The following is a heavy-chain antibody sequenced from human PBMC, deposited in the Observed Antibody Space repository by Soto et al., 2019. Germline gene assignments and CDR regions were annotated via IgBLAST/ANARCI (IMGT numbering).Heavy chain of an antibody. CDR2: IYYSGST. CDR1: GGSISSSSYY. J-gene: IGHJ6*02. CDR3: VRHKANELLWFGELPQGYYYYGMDV. V-gene: IGHV4-39*01. D-gene: IGHD3-10*01. Sequence: SETLSLTCTVSGGSISSSSYYWGWIRQPPGKGLEWIGSIYYSGSTYYNPSLKSRVTISVDTSKNQFSLKLSSVTAADTAVYYCVRHKANELLWFGELPQGYYYYGMDVWGQGTTVTVSS.